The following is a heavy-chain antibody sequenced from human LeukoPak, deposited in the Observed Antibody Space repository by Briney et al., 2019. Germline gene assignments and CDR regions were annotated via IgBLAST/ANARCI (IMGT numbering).Heavy chain of an antibody. CDR1: GYSFTSYW. V-gene: IGHV5-51*01. J-gene: IGHJ3*02. Sequence: GESLKISCKGSGYSFTSYWIGWVRQMPGKGLEWMGIIYPGDSDTRYSPSFQGQVTISADKSISTAYLQWSSLKASDTAMYYCGKTGIAVAGRRSYEDAFDIWGQGTMVTVSS. CDR3: GKTGIAVAGRRSYEDAFDI. D-gene: IGHD6-19*01. CDR2: IYPGDSDT.